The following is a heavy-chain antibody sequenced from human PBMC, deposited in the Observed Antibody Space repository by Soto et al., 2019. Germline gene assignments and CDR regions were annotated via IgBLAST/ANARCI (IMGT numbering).Heavy chain of an antibody. V-gene: IGHV3-7*01. CDR3: ARCCGSDGNY. CDR1: GFTFSNFW. CDR2: INHDGSEK. D-gene: IGHD2-21*02. J-gene: IGHJ4*02. Sequence: GGSLRLSCEASGFTFSNFWMSWVRQAPGKGLEWVANINHDGSEKYYVDSVKGRFTISRDNAKNLLYVRMNSLRAEDTAVYYCARCCGSDGNYWGQGTLVTVSS.